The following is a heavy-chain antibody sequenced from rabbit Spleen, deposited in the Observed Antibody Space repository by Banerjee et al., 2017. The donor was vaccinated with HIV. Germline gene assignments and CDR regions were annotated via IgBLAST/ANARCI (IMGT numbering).Heavy chain of an antibody. Sequence: QLKESGGGLVQPGGSLTLSCKASGFDFSGYYMSWVRQAPEKGLEWIGYIDPIFGSRHYASWVNGRFTISSHNAQNTLYLQLNSLTASDTATYFCARDTSSSFSSYGMDLWGPGTLVTVS. J-gene: IGHJ6*01. CDR3: ARDTSSSFSSYGMDL. CDR2: IDPIFGSR. CDR1: GFDFSGYY. D-gene: IGHD1-1*01. V-gene: IGHV1S7*01.